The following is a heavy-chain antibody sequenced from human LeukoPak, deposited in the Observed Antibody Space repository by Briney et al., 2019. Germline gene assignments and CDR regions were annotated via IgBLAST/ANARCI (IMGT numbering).Heavy chain of an antibody. CDR1: GGSISSSSCY. D-gene: IGHD6-19*01. J-gene: IGHJ4*02. CDR2: IYYSGST. Sequence: SETLSLTCTISGGSISSSSCYWGWIRQPPGKGLEWIGSIYYSGSTYYNPSLKSRVTISVDTSKNQFSLKLSSVTAADTAVYYCARRVSSGWYYFDYWGQGTLVTVSS. CDR3: ARRVSSGWYYFDY. V-gene: IGHV4-39*01.